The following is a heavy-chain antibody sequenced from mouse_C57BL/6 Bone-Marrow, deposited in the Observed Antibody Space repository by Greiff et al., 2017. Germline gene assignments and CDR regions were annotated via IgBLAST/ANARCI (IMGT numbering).Heavy chain of an antibody. CDR3: ARWDGSSSYWYFDV. Sequence: QVQLQQPGAELVKPGASVKLSCKASGYTFTSYWMQWVKQRPGQGLEWIGEIDPSDSYTNYNQKFKGKATLTVDPSSSTAYMQLSSLTSEDSAVYYCARWDGSSSYWYFDVWGTGTTVTVSS. V-gene: IGHV1-50*01. CDR1: GYTFTSYW. J-gene: IGHJ1*03. CDR2: IDPSDSYT. D-gene: IGHD1-1*01.